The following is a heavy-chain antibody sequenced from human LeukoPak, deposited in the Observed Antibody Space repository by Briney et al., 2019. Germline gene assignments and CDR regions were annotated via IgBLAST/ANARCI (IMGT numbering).Heavy chain of an antibody. D-gene: IGHD2-2*01. Sequence: GGSLRLSCAASGFTFSSYAMSWVRQAPGKGLEWVSAISGSGGSTYYADSVKGRFTISRDNSKNTLYLQMSSLRAEDTAVYYCAKAGYCSSTSCYYYYYMDVWGKGTTVTVSS. V-gene: IGHV3-23*01. CDR2: ISGSGGST. J-gene: IGHJ6*03. CDR1: GFTFSSYA. CDR3: AKAGYCSSTSCYYYYYMDV.